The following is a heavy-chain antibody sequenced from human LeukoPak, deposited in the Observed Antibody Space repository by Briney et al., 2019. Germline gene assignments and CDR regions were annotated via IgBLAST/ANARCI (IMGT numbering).Heavy chain of an antibody. D-gene: IGHD5-18*01. V-gene: IGHV3-21*01. Sequence: GRSLRLSCAASGFTFSSYAMHWVRQAPGKGLEWVSSISSSSSYIYYADSVKGRFTISRDNSKNTLYLQMNSLRAEDTAVYYCAKDGQRTARGWFDPWGQGTLVTVSS. CDR1: GFTFSSYA. CDR3: AKDGQRTARGWFDP. J-gene: IGHJ5*02. CDR2: ISSSSSYI.